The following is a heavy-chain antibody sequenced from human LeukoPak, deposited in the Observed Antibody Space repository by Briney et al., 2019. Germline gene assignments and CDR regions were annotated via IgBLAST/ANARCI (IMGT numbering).Heavy chain of an antibody. CDR3: ARDGDYYDSSGYWTA. J-gene: IGHJ5*02. Sequence: GGSLRLSCAASGFTFSSYWMTWVRQAPGKGLEWVANIKQDGSEKYYVDSVKGRFTISRDNAKNSLYLQMNSLRAEDTAVYYCARDGDYYDSSGYWTAWGQGTLVTVSS. D-gene: IGHD3-22*01. V-gene: IGHV3-7*01. CDR1: GFTFSSYW. CDR2: IKQDGSEK.